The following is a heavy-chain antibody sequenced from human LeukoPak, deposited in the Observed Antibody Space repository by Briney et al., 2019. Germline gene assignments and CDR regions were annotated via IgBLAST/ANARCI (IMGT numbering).Heavy chain of an antibody. J-gene: IGHJ4*02. Sequence: SETLSLTCTVSGVSISSYYWSWVRQPAGKGLEWIGRIYTSGSTNYNPSLKSRVTLSVDTSKNQFSLKLSSVTAADTAVYYCARLYCSSTSCYDDYWGQGTLVTVSS. CDR2: IYTSGST. V-gene: IGHV4-4*07. CDR3: ARLYCSSTSCYDDY. D-gene: IGHD2-2*01. CDR1: GVSISSYY.